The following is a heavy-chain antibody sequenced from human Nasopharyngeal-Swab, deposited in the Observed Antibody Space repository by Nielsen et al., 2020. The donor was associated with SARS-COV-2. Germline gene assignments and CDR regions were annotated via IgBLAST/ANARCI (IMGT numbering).Heavy chain of an antibody. CDR3: VKGPIAAPRYYMDV. CDR1: GSTFSNFA. V-gene: IGHV3-64D*09. Sequence: GESLKISCSASGSTFSNFAMHWVRQAPGKGLEYVSSIRSNGGSTYYADSVKGRFTMTRDNPKNTLYLQMSSLRGDDTAVYFCVKGPIAAPRYYMDVWGKGTTVTVS. D-gene: IGHD6-6*01. J-gene: IGHJ6*03. CDR2: IRSNGGST.